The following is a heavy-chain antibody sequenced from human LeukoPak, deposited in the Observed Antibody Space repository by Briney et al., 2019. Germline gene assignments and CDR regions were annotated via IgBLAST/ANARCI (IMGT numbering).Heavy chain of an antibody. CDR2: ISSSSSYI. CDR1: GFTFSSYS. D-gene: IGHD3-10*01. V-gene: IGHV3-21*01. J-gene: IGHJ4*02. Sequence: GGSLRLSGAASGFTFSSYSMNWVRQAPGKGLEWVSSISSSSSYIYYADSVKGRFTISRDNAKNSLYLQMNSLRAEDTAVYYCARDLPNYYGSGSIFDYWGQGTLVTVSS. CDR3: ARDLPNYYGSGSIFDY.